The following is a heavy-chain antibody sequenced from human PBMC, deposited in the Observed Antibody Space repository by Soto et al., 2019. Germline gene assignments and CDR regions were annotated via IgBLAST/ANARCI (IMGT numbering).Heavy chain of an antibody. V-gene: IGHV1-46*01. Sequence: QVQLVQSGAEVTKPGASVKISCKASGYTFTSYYMHWVRQAPGQGLEWMGIINPSGGSTNYAQKLQGRDAMTRDTSTSTVYMELNSLRSEDTAVYYCARPPYPGCINAVCYPLDYWGQGTLVTVSS. CDR2: INPSGGST. CDR1: GYTFTSYY. J-gene: IGHJ4*02. D-gene: IGHD2-8*01. CDR3: ARPPYPGCINAVCYPLDY.